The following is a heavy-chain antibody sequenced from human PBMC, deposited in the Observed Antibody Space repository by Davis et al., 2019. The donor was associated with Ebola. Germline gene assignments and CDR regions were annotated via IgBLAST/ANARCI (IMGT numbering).Heavy chain of an antibody. J-gene: IGHJ1*01. CDR2: IYTNGIT. Sequence: SETLSLTCNVSGASINSEFFSWSWVRQPAGKGLEWIGHIYTNGITKYNPSLESRVTISLDPSQNQFSLRLKSVTAADTAMYFCARDRHDTSGFGFWGQGALVTVSS. CDR3: ARDRHDTSGFGF. V-gene: IGHV4-61*09. D-gene: IGHD3-22*01. CDR1: GASINSEFFS.